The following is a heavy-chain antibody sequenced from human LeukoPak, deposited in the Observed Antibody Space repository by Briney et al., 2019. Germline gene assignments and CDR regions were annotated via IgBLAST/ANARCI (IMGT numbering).Heavy chain of an antibody. CDR3: ARGRIAAAVYYYYGMDV. CDR1: GYTFTSYA. J-gene: IGHJ6*02. D-gene: IGHD6-13*01. V-gene: IGHV7-4-1*02. CDR2: INTNTGNP. Sequence: ASVKVSCKASGYTFTSYAMNWVRQAPGQGLEWMGWINTNTGNPTCAQGFTGRFVFSLDTSVSTAYLQISSLKAEDTAVYYCARGRIAAAVYYYYGMDVWGQGTTVTVSS.